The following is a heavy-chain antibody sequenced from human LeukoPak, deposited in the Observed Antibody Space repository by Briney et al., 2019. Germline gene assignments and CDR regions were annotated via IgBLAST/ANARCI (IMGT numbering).Heavy chain of an antibody. V-gene: IGHV3-9*03. CDR1: GFTFDDYA. J-gene: IGHJ3*02. Sequence: GGFLRLSCAASGFTFDDYAMHWVRQAPGKGLEWVSGISWNSGSIGYADSVKGRFTISRDNAKNSLYLQMNSLRAEDMALYYCAKARGYSYGFHDAFDIWGQGTMVTVSS. CDR2: ISWNSGSI. CDR3: AKARGYSYGFHDAFDI. D-gene: IGHD5-18*01.